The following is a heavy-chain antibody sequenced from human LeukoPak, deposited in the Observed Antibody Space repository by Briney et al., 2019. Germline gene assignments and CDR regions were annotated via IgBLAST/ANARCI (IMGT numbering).Heavy chain of an antibody. CDR2: INSDGSST. CDR1: GFTFSSYW. J-gene: IGHJ3*02. Sequence: GGSLRLSCAASGFTFSSYWMHWVRQAPGKGLVWVSRINSDGSSTSYADSVKGRFTISRDNAKNTLYPQMNSLRAEDTAVYYCARPRSREYCSGGSCYPVDAFDIWGQGTMVTVSS. D-gene: IGHD2-15*01. V-gene: IGHV3-74*01. CDR3: ARPRSREYCSGGSCYPVDAFDI.